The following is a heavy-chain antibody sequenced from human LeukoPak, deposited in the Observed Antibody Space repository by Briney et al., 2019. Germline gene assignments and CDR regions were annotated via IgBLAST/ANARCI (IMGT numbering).Heavy chain of an antibody. CDR3: AKADYGDYEFKN. CDR2: ISYDGSNK. J-gene: IGHJ4*02. CDR1: GFTFSSYG. Sequence: GGSLRLSCAASGFTFSSYGMHWVRQAPGKGLEWVAVISYDGSNKYYADSVKGRFTISRDNSKNTLYLQMNSLRAEDTAVYYCAKADYGDYEFKNWGQGTLVTVSS. V-gene: IGHV3-30*18. D-gene: IGHD4-17*01.